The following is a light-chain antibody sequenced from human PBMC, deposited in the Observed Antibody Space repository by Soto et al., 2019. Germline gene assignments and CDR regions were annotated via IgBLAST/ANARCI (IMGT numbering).Light chain of an antibody. CDR2: GAS. V-gene: IGKV1-9*01. J-gene: IGKJ5*01. Sequence: DIRLTQSPSFLSASVGDRVTITCRASQGISSYLAWYQQKPRKAPEVLIFGASTLQSGVPSRFSGSGSGAEFTLTISSLQPEDFATYYCQQLMSYPITFGQGTRLEI. CDR3: QQLMSYPIT. CDR1: QGISSY.